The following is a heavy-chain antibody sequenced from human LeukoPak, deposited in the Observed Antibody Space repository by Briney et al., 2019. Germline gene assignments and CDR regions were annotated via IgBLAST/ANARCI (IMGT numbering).Heavy chain of an antibody. Sequence: GGSLRLSCAASGFTFSNYAMTWVRQAPGKGLEWVSGISWNSGSIGYADSVKGRFTISRDNAKNSLYLQMNSLRAEDTALYYCAKDPTRGKRNHYYYGMDVWGQGTTVTVSS. CDR1: GFTFSNYA. CDR2: ISWNSGSI. V-gene: IGHV3-9*01. D-gene: IGHD1-1*01. CDR3: AKDPTRGKRNHYYYGMDV. J-gene: IGHJ6*02.